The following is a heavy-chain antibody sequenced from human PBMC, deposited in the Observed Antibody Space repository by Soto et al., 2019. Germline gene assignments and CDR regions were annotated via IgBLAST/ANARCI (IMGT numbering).Heavy chain of an antibody. Sequence: EVQLVESGGGLVQPGGSLRLSCAASGFAVSNYFMTWVRQAPGKGLEWVSVISSNGGTFYADSVKGRFTISRDSSKNTLDRQMDSLRVEDTAVYHCARDALGEAYDFRHGGQGTLVTVSS. D-gene: IGHD3-3*01. CDR1: GFAVSNYF. J-gene: IGHJ4*02. V-gene: IGHV3-66*01. CDR2: ISSNGGT. CDR3: ARDALGEAYDFRH.